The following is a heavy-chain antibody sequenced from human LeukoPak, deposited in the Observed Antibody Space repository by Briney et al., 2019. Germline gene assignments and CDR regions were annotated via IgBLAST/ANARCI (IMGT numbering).Heavy chain of an antibody. CDR1: GYTFTGYY. CDR3: ARDQAPPDYYDSSGWFDP. CDR2: INPNSGGT. D-gene: IGHD3-22*01. Sequence: ASVKVSCKASGYTFTGYYMHWVRQAPGQGLEWMGWINPNSGGTNYAQKFQGRVTMTRDTSISTAYMELRRLRSDDTAVYYCARDQAPPDYYDSSGWFDPWGQGTLVTVSS. V-gene: IGHV1-2*02. J-gene: IGHJ5*02.